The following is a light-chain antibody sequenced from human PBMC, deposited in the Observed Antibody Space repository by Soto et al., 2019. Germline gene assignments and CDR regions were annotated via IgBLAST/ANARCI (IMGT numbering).Light chain of an antibody. Sequence: EIVMTQSPATLSVSPGERATLSCRASESVSSNLAWYQQKPGQAPRLLIYGASTRATGIPARISGSGSGTEFTLTISSLQSEDFEVYYCQQYNTWRTFGQGTKVEVK. CDR3: QQYNTWRT. CDR2: GAS. J-gene: IGKJ1*01. CDR1: ESVSSN. V-gene: IGKV3-15*01.